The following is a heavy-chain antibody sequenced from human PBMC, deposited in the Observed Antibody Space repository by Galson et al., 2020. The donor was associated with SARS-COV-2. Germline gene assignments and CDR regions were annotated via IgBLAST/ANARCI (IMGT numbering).Heavy chain of an antibody. D-gene: IGHD6-13*01. CDR3: ARGRYSSSWFGQKNDFDY. Sequence: SQASETMSLTCAVYGGSFSGYYWSWIRQPPGKGLEWIGEINHSGSTNYNPSLKSRVTISVDTSKNQFSLKLSSVTAADTAVYYCARGRYSSSWFGQKNDFDYWGQGTLVTVSS. V-gene: IGHV4-34*01. J-gene: IGHJ4*02. CDR2: INHSGST. CDR1: GGSFSGYY.